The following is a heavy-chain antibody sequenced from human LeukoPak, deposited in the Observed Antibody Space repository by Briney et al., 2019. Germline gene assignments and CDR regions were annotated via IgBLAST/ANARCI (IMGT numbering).Heavy chain of an antibody. Sequence: GASVKVSCKASGYTFTSYGISWVRQAPGQGLEWMGGIIPIFGTANYAQKFQGRVTITADESTSTAYMELSSLRSEDTAVYYCARGSRTGYSSSWVRWGQGTLVTVSS. D-gene: IGHD6-13*01. CDR3: ARGSRTGYSSSWVR. CDR1: GYTFTSYG. V-gene: IGHV1-69*13. J-gene: IGHJ4*02. CDR2: IIPIFGTA.